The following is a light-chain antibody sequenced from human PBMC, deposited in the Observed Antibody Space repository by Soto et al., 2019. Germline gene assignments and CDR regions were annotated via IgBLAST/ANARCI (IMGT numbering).Light chain of an antibody. CDR1: QSISTW. V-gene: IGKV1-5*01. CDR3: QQYRSYSRT. CDR2: DAS. Sequence: DIQMTQSPSTLSASVGDRVTITCRASQSISTWLAWYQQKPGKGPKLLIYDASSLQSGVPSRFSGSRSGTQFTLTTSSLQPDDFATYYCQQYRSYSRTFGPGTKWIS. J-gene: IGKJ1*01.